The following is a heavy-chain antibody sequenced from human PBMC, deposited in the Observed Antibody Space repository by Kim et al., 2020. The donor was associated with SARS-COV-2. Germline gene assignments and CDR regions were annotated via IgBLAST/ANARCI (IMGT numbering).Heavy chain of an antibody. CDR3: ARSDGYTIDY. CDR1: AGSISSYY. CDR2: IYYSGST. Sequence: SETLSLTCTVSAGSISSYYWSWIRQPPGKGLEWIGYIYYSGSTNYNPSLKSRLTISVDTSKNQFSLNLTSVTAADTAVYYCARSDGYTIDYWGQGTLVTV. D-gene: IGHD5-12*01. V-gene: IGHV4-59*01. J-gene: IGHJ4*02.